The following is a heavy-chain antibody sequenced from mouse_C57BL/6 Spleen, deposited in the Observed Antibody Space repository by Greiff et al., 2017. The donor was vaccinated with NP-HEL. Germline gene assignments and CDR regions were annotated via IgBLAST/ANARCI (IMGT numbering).Heavy chain of an antibody. CDR2: IYPGDGDT. V-gene: IGHV1-82*01. D-gene: IGHD1-1*01. J-gene: IGHJ3*01. CDR3: AGDYGSSYWFAY. CDR1: GYAFSSSW. Sequence: VQLQQSGPELVKPGASVKISCKASGYAFSSSWMNWVKQRPGKGLEWIGRIYPGDGDTNYNGKFKGKATLTADKSSSTAYMQLSSLTSEDSAVYFCAGDYGSSYWFAYWGQGTLVTVSA.